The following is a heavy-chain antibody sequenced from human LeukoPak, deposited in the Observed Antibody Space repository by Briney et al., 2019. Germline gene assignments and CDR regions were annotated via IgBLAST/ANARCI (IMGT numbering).Heavy chain of an antibody. CDR3: ASSLIWFGEPPSGWFDP. CDR1: GYTFTGYY. J-gene: IGHJ5*02. Sequence: ASVKVSCKASGYTFTGYYMHWVRQAPGQGLEWMGWINPNSGGTNYAQKFQGRVTMTRDTSISTAYMELSRLRSDDTAVYYCASSLIWFGEPPSGWFDPWGQGTLVTVSS. V-gene: IGHV1-2*02. D-gene: IGHD3-10*01. CDR2: INPNSGGT.